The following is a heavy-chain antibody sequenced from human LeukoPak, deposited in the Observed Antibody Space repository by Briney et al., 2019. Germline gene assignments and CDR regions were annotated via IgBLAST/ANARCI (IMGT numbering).Heavy chain of an antibody. V-gene: IGHV5-51*01. J-gene: IGHJ6*02. D-gene: IGHD2-2*01. Sequence: GESLKSSCKCAGYSFTTYWIGWVRQMPGKDLKCFGIIYPRDSDSRYSPSFQGQVTISADKSISTAYLQWSSLKASDTAMYYCARQKEVVPFYGMDVWGQGNTVTVSS. CDR1: GYSFTTYW. CDR3: ARQKEVVPFYGMDV. CDR2: IYPRDSDS.